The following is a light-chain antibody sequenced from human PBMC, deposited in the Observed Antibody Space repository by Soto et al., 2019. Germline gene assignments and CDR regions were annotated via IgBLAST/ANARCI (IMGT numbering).Light chain of an antibody. Sequence: EIVMTQSPATLSVSPGERASLSCRASQSVSSNLAWYQQKPGQPPRLLIYATSTRATGIPARFSGSGSGTEFTLTISSLQSEDFAVYYCQHYNNWPLTFGRGTKVEIK. J-gene: IGKJ4*01. CDR2: ATS. CDR1: QSVSSN. V-gene: IGKV3-15*01. CDR3: QHYNNWPLT.